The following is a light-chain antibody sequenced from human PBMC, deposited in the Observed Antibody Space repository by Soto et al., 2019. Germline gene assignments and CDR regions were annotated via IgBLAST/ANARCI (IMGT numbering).Light chain of an antibody. CDR1: QDIINY. J-gene: IGKJ2*01. CDR3: QKYNSAPVP. V-gene: IGKV1-27*01. CDR2: AAS. Sequence: DIQMTQSPSALSASVGDRVTITCRASQDIINYLAWYQQKPGKAPKLLIYAASTLQSGVPSRFSGSGSGTDFTLTISSLQPEDVATYYCQKYNSAPVPFGQGTKLEIK.